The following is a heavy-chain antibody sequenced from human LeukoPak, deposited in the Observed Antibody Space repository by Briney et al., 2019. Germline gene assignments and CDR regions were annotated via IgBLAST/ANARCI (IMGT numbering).Heavy chain of an antibody. D-gene: IGHD3-16*02. CDR1: GGSFSGYY. J-gene: IGHJ5*02. CDR3: ARRDYVWGSYRS. Sequence: SETLSLTCAVYGGSFSGYYWSWIRQPPGKGLEWIGEINHSGSTNYNPSLKSRVTISVDTSKNQFSLKLSSVAAADTAVYYCARRDYVWGSYRSWGQGTLVTVSS. CDR2: INHSGST. V-gene: IGHV4-34*01.